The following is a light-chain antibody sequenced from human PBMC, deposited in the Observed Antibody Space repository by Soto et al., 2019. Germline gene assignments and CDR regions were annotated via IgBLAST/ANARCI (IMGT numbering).Light chain of an antibody. CDR3: QQYKTYWT. CDR1: RNVGMW. CDR2: GAS. J-gene: IGKJ1*01. V-gene: IGKV1-5*01. Sequence: DIQMTQSPSTLSASIGDRVTITCRASRNVGMWLAWYQLRQGKPPKLPMHGASRLESGVPSRFSGSGSGTEFTLTITGLQPDDFATYYCQQYKTYWTFGQGTKVDIK.